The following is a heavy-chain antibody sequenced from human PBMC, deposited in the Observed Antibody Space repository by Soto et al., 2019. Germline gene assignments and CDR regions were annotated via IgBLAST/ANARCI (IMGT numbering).Heavy chain of an antibody. CDR3: ARRVAARGELRDAFDI. D-gene: IGHD6-6*01. J-gene: IGHJ3*02. V-gene: IGHV5-51*01. CDR2: IYPGDSDT. Sequence: PGESLKISCKVSGYGFTSYWIYWVRQMPGKGLEWVGIIYPGDSDTRYSPSFQGQVTISADKSISTAYLQWSSLKASDTAMYYCARRVAARGELRDAFDIWGQGTMVTVSS. CDR1: GYGFTSYW.